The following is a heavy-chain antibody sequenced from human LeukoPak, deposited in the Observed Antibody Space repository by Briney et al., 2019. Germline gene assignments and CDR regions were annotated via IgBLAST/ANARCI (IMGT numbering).Heavy chain of an antibody. CDR3: AKGIGLANDAFDI. V-gene: IGHV3-23*01. J-gene: IGHJ3*02. D-gene: IGHD1-26*01. Sequence: QTGGSLRLSCAASGFTFSSYGMSWVRQAPGKGLEWVSAISGSGGSTYYADSVKGRFTISRDNSKNTLYLQMISLRAEDTAVYYCAKGIGLANDAFDIWGQGTMVTVSS. CDR1: GFTFSSYG. CDR2: ISGSGGST.